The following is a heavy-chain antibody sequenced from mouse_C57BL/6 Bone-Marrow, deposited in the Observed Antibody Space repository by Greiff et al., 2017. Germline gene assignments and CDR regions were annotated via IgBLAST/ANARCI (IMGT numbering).Heavy chain of an antibody. CDR2: ISDGGSYT. CDR3: AREDGYYPAWFAY. D-gene: IGHD2-3*01. Sequence: EVKLVESGGGLVKPGGSLKLSCAASGFTFSSYAMSWVRQTPEKRLEWVATISDGGSYTYYPDNVKGRFTISRDNAKNHLYLQMSHLKSEDTAMYYWAREDGYYPAWFAYWGQGTLVTVSA. J-gene: IGHJ3*01. V-gene: IGHV5-4*01. CDR1: GFTFSSYA.